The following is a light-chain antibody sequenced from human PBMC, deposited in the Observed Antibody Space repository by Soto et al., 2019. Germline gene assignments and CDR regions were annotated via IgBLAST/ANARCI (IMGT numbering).Light chain of an antibody. CDR2: GAS. CDR1: QSVSSN. V-gene: IGKV3-15*01. J-gene: IGKJ5*01. CDR3: QEYYNLPIT. Sequence: EIVMTQSPATLSVSPGERATLSCRASQSVSSNLALYQRKPGQAPRLLIYGASARATGIPARFSGSGSGREFTLTISRLQSEDFAVYYCQEYYNLPITFGQGRLLEIK.